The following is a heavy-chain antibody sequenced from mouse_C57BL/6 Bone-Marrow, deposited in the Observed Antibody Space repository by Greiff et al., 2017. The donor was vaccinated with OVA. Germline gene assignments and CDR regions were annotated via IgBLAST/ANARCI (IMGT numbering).Heavy chain of an antibody. D-gene: IGHD3-3*01. V-gene: IGHV5-4*01. CDR3: ARERDHAYAMDY. Sequence: EVKLMESGGGLVKPGGSLKLSCAASGFTFSSYAMSWVRQTPEKRLEWVATISDGGSDTYDQGNVEGRFTISRDNDKNNLYLQMSHLKSEDTAMYYCARERDHAYAMDYWGQGTSVTVSS. CDR2: ISDGGSDT. CDR1: GFTFSSYA. J-gene: IGHJ4*01.